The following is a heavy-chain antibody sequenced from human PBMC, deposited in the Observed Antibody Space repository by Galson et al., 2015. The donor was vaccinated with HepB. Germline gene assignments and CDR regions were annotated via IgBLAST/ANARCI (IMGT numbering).Heavy chain of an antibody. CDR2: IDPSDSYT. D-gene: IGHD2-2*01. CDR3: ARQEDIVVVPAARNNWFDP. V-gene: IGHV5-10-1*01. Sequence: QSGAEVKKPGESLRISCKGSGYSFTSYWISWVRQMPGKGLEWMGRIDPSDSYTNYSPSFQGHVTISADKSISTAYLQWSSLKASDTAMYYCARQEDIVVVPAARNNWFDPWGQGTLVTVPS. CDR1: GYSFTSYW. J-gene: IGHJ5*02.